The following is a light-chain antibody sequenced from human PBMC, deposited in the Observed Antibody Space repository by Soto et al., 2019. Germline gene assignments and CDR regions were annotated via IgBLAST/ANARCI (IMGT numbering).Light chain of an antibody. J-gene: IGKJ1*01. Sequence: EIVMTQSPATLSVSPGERATLSCRASQSVGSNLAWYQQKPGQAPRLLIYGASTRATGIPARFRGSGSGTEFSHTISSLQSEDFEIYFCQQYNNWPPDRTFGQGTKVEIK. CDR2: GAS. CDR3: QQYNNWPPDRT. CDR1: QSVGSN. V-gene: IGKV3-15*01.